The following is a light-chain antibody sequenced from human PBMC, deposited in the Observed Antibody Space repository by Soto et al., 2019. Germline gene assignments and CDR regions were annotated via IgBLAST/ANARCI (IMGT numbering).Light chain of an antibody. J-gene: IGKJ4*01. V-gene: IGKV3-20*01. CDR2: GAS. CDR3: QQYGSSPLT. Sequence: EIVLTQSPGILSLSPGERASLSCRASQSVSSNYLAWYQQKPGQAPRLLIYGASSRATGIPDRFSGSGSGTDFTLTVSRLEPEAFAVYYCQQYGSSPLTFGGGTRVQIK. CDR1: QSVSSNY.